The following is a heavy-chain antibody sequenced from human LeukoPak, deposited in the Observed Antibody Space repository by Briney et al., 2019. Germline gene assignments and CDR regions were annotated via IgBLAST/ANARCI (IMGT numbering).Heavy chain of an antibody. Sequence: PGGSLRLSCAASGFTFSSYWMSWVRQAPGKGLERVANIKQDGSEKYYVDSVKGRFTISRDNAKNSRYLQMNSLRAEDTAVYYCARDGSGTPPAYWGQGTLVTVSS. CDR1: GFTFSSYW. V-gene: IGHV3-7*01. J-gene: IGHJ4*02. CDR3: ARDGSGTPPAY. D-gene: IGHD1-26*01. CDR2: IKQDGSEK.